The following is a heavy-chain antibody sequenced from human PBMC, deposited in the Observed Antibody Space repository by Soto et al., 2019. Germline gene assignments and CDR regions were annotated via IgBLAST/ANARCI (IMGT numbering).Heavy chain of an antibody. J-gene: IGHJ4*02. CDR1: GGSFNSYA. Sequence: GDSVKPSCKASGGSFNSYAISWVRQAPGQGLEWMGGIIPVIDSANYARKFQGRVTITADKSTRTVYMELSRLRSEDTAVYYCAVPGLWGHDGTYHSEDWGQGPFVTGSS. V-gene: IGHV1-69*06. CDR3: AVPGLWGHDGTYHSED. CDR2: IIPVIDSA. D-gene: IGHD1-1*01.